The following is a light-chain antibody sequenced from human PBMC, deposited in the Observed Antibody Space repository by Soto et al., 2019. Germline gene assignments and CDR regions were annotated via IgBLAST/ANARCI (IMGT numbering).Light chain of an antibody. CDR1: QTISSW. CDR3: QQYSYYAT. Sequence: DIQMTQSPSTLSASVGDRVTITCRASQTISSWLAWYQQKPGKAPKLLIYKASTLESGVPSRFSGSGSGTDFTLTVTSLQPEDFANYYCQQYSYYATFGQGTKVEIK. CDR2: KAS. J-gene: IGKJ1*01. V-gene: IGKV1-5*03.